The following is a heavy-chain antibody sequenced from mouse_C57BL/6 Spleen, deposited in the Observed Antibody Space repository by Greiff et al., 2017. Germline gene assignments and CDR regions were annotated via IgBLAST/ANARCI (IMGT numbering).Heavy chain of an antibody. V-gene: IGHV1-64*01. CDR2: IHPNSGST. D-gene: IGHD1-1*01. Sequence: QVQLKQPGAELVKPGASVTLSCKASGYTFTSYWMHWVKQRPGQGLEWIGMIHPNSGSTNYNEKFKSKATLTVDKSSSTAYMQLSSLTSEDSAVYYCARGTTVVATDYFDYWGQGTTLTVSS. CDR1: GYTFTSYW. J-gene: IGHJ2*01. CDR3: ARGTTVVATDYFDY.